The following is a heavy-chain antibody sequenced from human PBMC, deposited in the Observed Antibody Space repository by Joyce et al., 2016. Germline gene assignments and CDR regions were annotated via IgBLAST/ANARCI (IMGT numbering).Heavy chain of an antibody. CDR3: ARVGYSSSWYFFDY. J-gene: IGHJ4*02. V-gene: IGHV6-1*01. CDR2: TYYRAKGYK. Sequence: QVQLQQSGPGLVQPSQTLSLTCVISGDSVSSNSAAWNWIRQSPSRGLEWLGRTYYRAKGYKDYAMSVKGRISINPDTSKNQFSLQLNSVTPEDTAVYFCARVGYSSSWYFFDYWGQGTLVTVSS. CDR1: GDSVSSNSAA. D-gene: IGHD6-13*01.